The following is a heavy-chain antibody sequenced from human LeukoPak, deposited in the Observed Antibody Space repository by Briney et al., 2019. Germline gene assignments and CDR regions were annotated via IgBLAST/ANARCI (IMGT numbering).Heavy chain of an antibody. CDR3: ARHMNRYCSGGSCYSDPSSYYYYYMDV. J-gene: IGHJ6*03. Sequence: GESLKISCKGSGSSFTSYWIGWVRQMPGKGLEWMGIIYPGDSDTRYSPSFQGQVTMSADKSISTAYLQWSSLKASDTAMYYCARHMNRYCSGGSCYSDPSSYYYYYMDVWGKGTTVTVSS. V-gene: IGHV5-51*01. D-gene: IGHD2-15*01. CDR1: GSSFTSYW. CDR2: IYPGDSDT.